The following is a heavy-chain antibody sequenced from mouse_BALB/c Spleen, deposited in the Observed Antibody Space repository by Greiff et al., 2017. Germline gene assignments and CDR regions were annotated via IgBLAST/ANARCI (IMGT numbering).Heavy chain of an antibody. Sequence: QVQLQQSGPELVRPGVSVKISCKGSGYTFTDYAMHWVKQSHAKSLEWIGVISTYSGNTNYNQKFKGKATMTVDKSSSTAYMELARWRSEDAAIYFCARGRLLRGVYYAMDYWGQGTSVTVSS. CDR1: GYTFTDYA. J-gene: IGHJ4*01. V-gene: IGHV1-67*01. CDR2: ISTYSGNT. D-gene: IGHD2-3*01. CDR3: ARGRLLRGVYYAMDY.